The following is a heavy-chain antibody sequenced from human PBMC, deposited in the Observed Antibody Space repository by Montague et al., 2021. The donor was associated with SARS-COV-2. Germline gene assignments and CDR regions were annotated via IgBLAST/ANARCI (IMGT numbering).Heavy chain of an antibody. D-gene: IGHD1-26*01. CDR2: FDPEDGET. CDR1: GYTLTELS. Sequence: SVKVSFKVSGYTLTELSMHWVRQAPGKGLEWMGGFDPEDGETIYAQKFQGRVTMTEDTSTDTAYMELSSLRSEDTAVYYRATDYANIVGATPRYWGQGTLVTVSS. J-gene: IGHJ4*02. CDR3: ATDYANIVGATPRY. V-gene: IGHV1-24*01.